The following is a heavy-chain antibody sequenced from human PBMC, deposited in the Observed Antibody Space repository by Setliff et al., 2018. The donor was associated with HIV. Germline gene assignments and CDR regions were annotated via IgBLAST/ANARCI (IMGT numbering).Heavy chain of an antibody. D-gene: IGHD3-10*01. CDR3: ARVAFYGPGSHDYFDH. V-gene: IGHV4-61*02. J-gene: IGHJ4*01. Sequence: PSETLSLTCTVSGVSINTGSFYWNWIRQPAGKGLEWIGRLYTSGSTSYTPSLKSRVSISVDTSKSQFSLKLNSVTATDTAMYYCARVAFYGPGSHDYFDHWGHGILVTVSS. CDR2: LYTSGST. CDR1: GVSINTGSFY.